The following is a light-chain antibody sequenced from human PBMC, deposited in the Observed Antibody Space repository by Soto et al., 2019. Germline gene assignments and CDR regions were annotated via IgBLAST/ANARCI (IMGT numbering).Light chain of an antibody. CDR2: GAS. V-gene: IGKV3-20*01. J-gene: IGKJ2*01. CDR1: QNVRSNF. CDR3: QQYGSSQT. Sequence: EIVLTQSPGTLSASPGERATLSCRASQNVRSNFLAWYQQKPGQAPRLLLYGASSRATGIPDRFSGSGSGTDFTLTISRLEPEDFAVYDCQQYGSSQTFGQGTQLEI.